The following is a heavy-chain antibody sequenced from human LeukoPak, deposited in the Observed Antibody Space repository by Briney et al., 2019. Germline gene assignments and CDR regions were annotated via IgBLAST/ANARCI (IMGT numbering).Heavy chain of an antibody. Sequence: PGGSLRLSCAASGFTVSSNYMSWVRQAPGKGLEWVAVIYSGGSTYYADSGKGRFTISRDNAKNTLYLQMNSLRAEDTAVYYCARAVEGYYDSSGYNLVHYWGQGTLVTVSS. J-gene: IGHJ4*02. CDR1: GFTVSSNY. V-gene: IGHV3-66*01. CDR3: ARAVEGYYDSSGYNLVHY. CDR2: IYSGGST. D-gene: IGHD3-22*01.